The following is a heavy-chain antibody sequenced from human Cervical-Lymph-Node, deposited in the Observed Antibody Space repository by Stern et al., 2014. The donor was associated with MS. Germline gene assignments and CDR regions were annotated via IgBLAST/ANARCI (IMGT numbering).Heavy chain of an antibody. CDR2: VYNDGST. Sequence: EVQLVESGGGLIQPGGPLRLSCAASGFTVTSNYMLWVRQAPGKGLEWVSAVYNDGSTYYADSVKGRFTISRDSFKNTVYLQMNSLRAEDTAVYYCARNPTTYFDYWGQGTLVTVSS. CDR1: GFTVTSNY. CDR3: ARNPTTYFDY. D-gene: IGHD1-7*01. V-gene: IGHV3-53*01. J-gene: IGHJ4*02.